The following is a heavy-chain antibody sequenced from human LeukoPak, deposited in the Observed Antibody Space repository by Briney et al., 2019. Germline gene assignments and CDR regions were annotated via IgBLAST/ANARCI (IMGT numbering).Heavy chain of an antibody. CDR3: ARESNYDSSGYYSWS. V-gene: IGHV1-2*02. CDR1: GYTFTGYY. D-gene: IGHD3-22*01. CDR2: INPNSGGT. J-gene: IGHJ4*02. Sequence: ASVKVSCKSSGYTFTGYYMHWVRQPPGQGLEWMGWINPNSGGTNYAQKFQGRVTMARDTSISTAYMELSRLRSDDTAVYYCARESNYDSSGYYSWSWGQGTLVTVSS.